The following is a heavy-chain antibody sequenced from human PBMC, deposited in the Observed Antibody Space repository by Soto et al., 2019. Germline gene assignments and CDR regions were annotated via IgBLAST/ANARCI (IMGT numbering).Heavy chain of an antibody. J-gene: IGHJ4*02. D-gene: IGHD3-3*01. CDR3: ARVYDYDLWSGYYIFDY. V-gene: IGHV1-18*01. CDR1: GYALTSDG. Sequence: ASVKVACKASGYALTSDGSSWGRQAPGQGLEWMGWISAYNGNTNYAQKLQGRVTMTTDTSTSTAYMELRSLRSDDTAVYYCARVYDYDLWSGYYIFDYRAQGPLVTLSS. CDR2: ISAYNGNT.